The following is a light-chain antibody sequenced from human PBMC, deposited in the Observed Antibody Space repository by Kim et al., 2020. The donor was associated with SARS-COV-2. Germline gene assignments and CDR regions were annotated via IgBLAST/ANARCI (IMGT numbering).Light chain of an antibody. V-gene: IGLV2-8*01. J-gene: IGLJ1*01. CDR3: SSYAGTNNYV. CDR1: SSDVGNYKY. CDR2: EVN. Sequence: GQSFTISCTGTSSDVGNYKYVSWYQQHPGKAPKFIIYEVNKRPSGVPDRFSGSKSGNTASLTVSGLQAEDEAHYYCSSYAGTNNYVFGTGTKVTVL.